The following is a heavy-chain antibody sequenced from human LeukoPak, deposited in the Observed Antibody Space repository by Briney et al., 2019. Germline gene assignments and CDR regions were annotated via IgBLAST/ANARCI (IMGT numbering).Heavy chain of an antibody. CDR1: GYTFTSCG. CDR2: ISAYNGNT. J-gene: IGHJ1*01. D-gene: IGHD6-19*01. CDR3: ARAGVAVAGTQYFQH. V-gene: IGHV1-18*01. Sequence: GASVKVSCKASGYTFTSCGISWVRQAPGQGLEWMGWISAYNGNTNYAQKLQGRVTMTTDTSTSTAYMDLRSLRSDDTALYYCARAGVAVAGTQYFQHWGQGTLVTVSS.